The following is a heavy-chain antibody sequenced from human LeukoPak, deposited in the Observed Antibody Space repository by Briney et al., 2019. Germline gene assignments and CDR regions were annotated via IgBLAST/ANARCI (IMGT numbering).Heavy chain of an antibody. D-gene: IGHD5-12*01. V-gene: IGHV4-34*01. CDR1: GGSFSGYY. CDR2: INHSGST. Sequence: SETLSLTCAVYGGSFSGYYWSWSRQPPGKGLEWMGEINHSGSTNYNPSLKSRVTISVDTSKNQFSLKLSSVTAADTAVYYCARGGYSGLTHWGQGTLVAVSS. CDR3: ARGGYSGLTH. J-gene: IGHJ4*02.